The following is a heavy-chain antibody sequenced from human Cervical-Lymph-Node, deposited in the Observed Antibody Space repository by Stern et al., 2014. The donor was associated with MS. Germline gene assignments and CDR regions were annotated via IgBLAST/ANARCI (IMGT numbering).Heavy chain of an antibody. CDR2: IIPIFGTA. Sequence: DQLVESGAEVKKPGSSVKVSCKASGGTFSSYAISWVRQAPGQGLEWMGGIIPIFGTANYAQKFQGRVTITADESTSTAYMELSSLRSEDTAVYYCARDSYCGGDCSNWFDPWGQGTLVTVSS. D-gene: IGHD2-21*02. J-gene: IGHJ5*02. CDR3: ARDSYCGGDCSNWFDP. CDR1: GGTFSSYA. V-gene: IGHV1-69*01.